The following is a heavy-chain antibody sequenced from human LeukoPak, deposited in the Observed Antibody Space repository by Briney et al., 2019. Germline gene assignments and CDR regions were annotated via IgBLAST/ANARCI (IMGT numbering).Heavy chain of an antibody. V-gene: IGHV5-51*01. J-gene: IGHJ4*02. CDR1: GYSFTSHW. D-gene: IGHD1-26*01. Sequence: GESLKISCKGSGYSFTSHWIGWVRQMPGRGLEWMGIIYPGGSDTRYSPSFQGQVTLSADESISTAYLQWSSLKASDTAMYYCAIGSGSYYWVYFDYWGQGTLVTVSS. CDR3: AIGSGSYYWVYFDY. CDR2: IYPGGSDT.